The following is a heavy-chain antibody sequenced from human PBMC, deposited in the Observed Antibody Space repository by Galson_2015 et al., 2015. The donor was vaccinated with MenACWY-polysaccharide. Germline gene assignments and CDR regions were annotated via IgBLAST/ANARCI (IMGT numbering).Heavy chain of an antibody. Sequence: SLRLSCAASGFTFRSYWMNWVRQAPGKGLEWVANIKHDGGGKYYVDSVKGRFTISRDNSRNSVYLQMNSLRAEDTAIYYCARDPDSTDFWSHYSPSFDIWGQGTMVTVSS. J-gene: IGHJ3*02. CDR3: ARDPDSTDFWSHYSPSFDI. D-gene: IGHD3-3*01. CDR2: IKHDGGGK. V-gene: IGHV3-7*03. CDR1: GFTFRSYW.